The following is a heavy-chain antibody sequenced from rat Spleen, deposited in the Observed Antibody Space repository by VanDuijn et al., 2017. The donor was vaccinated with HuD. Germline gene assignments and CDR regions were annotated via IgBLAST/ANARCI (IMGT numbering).Heavy chain of an antibody. Sequence: EVQLVESGGVLVQPGRSLKLSCAASGFTFSNYDMAWVRQDSTKGLEWVASISPGGGNTYYRDSVKGRFTVSRDNAKSTLYLQMDSLRSEDTATFYCVSQDNSGYSNWFTYWGQGTLVTVSS. D-gene: IGHD4-3*01. CDR1: GFTFSNYD. CDR2: ISPGGGNT. J-gene: IGHJ3*01. V-gene: IGHV5S23*01. CDR3: VSQDNSGYSNWFTY.